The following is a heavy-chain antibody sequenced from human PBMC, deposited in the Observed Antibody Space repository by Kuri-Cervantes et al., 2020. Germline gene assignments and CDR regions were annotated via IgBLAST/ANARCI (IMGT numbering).Heavy chain of an antibody. D-gene: IGHD2-2*01. V-gene: IGHV3-30-3*01. CDR1: GFTFSSYA. Sequence: LSLTCAASGFTFSSYAMHWVRQAPGKGLEWVAVISYDGSNKYYADSVKGRFTISRDNSKNTLYLQMNSLRAEDTAVYYCARERRDCSSTSCPQIPAYYYYYYGMDVWGQGTTVTVSS. CDR3: ARERRDCSSTSCPQIPAYYYYYYGMDV. J-gene: IGHJ6*02. CDR2: ISYDGSNK.